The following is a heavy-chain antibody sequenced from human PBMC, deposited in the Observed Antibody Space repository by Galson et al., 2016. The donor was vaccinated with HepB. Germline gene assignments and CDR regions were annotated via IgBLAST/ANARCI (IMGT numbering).Heavy chain of an antibody. Sequence: SLRLSCAASGFTFEHYTMHWVRQAPGKGLEWVSVISWDGGSTYYGDSVEGRFIISRDNSKDSLFLQMDSLTIEDSALYYCAKDKSGLIRGVGRDYGLDVWGQGTMVTVSS. CDR3: AKDKSGLIRGVGRDYGLDV. V-gene: IGHV3-43*01. J-gene: IGHJ6*02. CDR1: GFTFEHYT. D-gene: IGHD3-10*01. CDR2: ISWDGGST.